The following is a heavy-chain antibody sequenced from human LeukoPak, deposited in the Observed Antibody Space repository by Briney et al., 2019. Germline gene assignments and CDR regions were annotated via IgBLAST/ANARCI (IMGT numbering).Heavy chain of an antibody. J-gene: IGHJ6*02. Sequence: GGSLRLSCAASGFTFSGSAMHWVRQASGKGLEWVGRIRSKANSYATAYAALVKGRFTISRDDSKNTAYLQMNSLKTEDTAVYYCTRRIIAARPDYYGMDVWGQGTTVTVSS. CDR1: GFTFSGSA. V-gene: IGHV3-73*01. D-gene: IGHD6-13*01. CDR3: TRRIIAARPDYYGMDV. CDR2: IRSKANSYAT.